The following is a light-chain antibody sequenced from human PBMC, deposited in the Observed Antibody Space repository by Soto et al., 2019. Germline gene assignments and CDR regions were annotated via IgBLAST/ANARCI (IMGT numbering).Light chain of an antibody. Sequence: DIQMTQSPSTLSASVGDRVTISCRASHSINGWLAWYQQKPGKAPNLLIYAAYTLQTGVPSRFSGSGSGADFTLTIRYLQSEDFGTYYCKQFYNYPRTFGQGTKVDIK. CDR2: AAY. V-gene: IGKV1-5*01. J-gene: IGKJ1*01. CDR3: KQFYNYPRT. CDR1: HSINGW.